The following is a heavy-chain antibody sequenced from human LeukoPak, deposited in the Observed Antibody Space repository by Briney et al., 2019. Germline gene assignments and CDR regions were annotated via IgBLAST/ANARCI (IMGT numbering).Heavy chain of an antibody. V-gene: IGHV3-30-3*01. CDR3: ARDVSYTSGNFDY. CDR1: GFTFSSYA. CDR2: ISYDGSNK. J-gene: IGHJ4*02. Sequence: GGSLRLSCAASGFTFSSYAMHWVRQAPGKGLEWVAVISYDGSNKYYADSVKGRFTISRDNSKNTLYLQMNSLRAEDTAVYYCARDVSYTSGNFDYWGQGTLVTVSS. D-gene: IGHD6-19*01.